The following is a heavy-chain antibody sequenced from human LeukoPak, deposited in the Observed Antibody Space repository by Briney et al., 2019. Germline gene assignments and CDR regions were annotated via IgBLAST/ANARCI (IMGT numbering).Heavy chain of an antibody. CDR2: ISYDGSNK. CDR3: AKGSMGRCSGNSCYSVY. CDR1: GITFSNYG. Sequence: GRSLRLSCVASGITFSNYGMHWVRQAPGKGLEWVAVISYDGSNKYYADSVKGRFTISRDNSKNTLYLQMNSLRVEDTAVYYCAKGSMGRCSGNSCYSVYWGQGTLVTVSS. V-gene: IGHV3-30*18. D-gene: IGHD5-12*01. J-gene: IGHJ4*02.